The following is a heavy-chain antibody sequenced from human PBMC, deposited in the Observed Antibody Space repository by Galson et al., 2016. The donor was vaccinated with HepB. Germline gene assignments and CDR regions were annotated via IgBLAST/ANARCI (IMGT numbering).Heavy chain of an antibody. CDR2: ISAWNGHT. CDR1: GYTFRRNG. CDR3: ARDWGFLGGVTQNWFDP. Sequence: SVKVSCKASGYTFRRNGYTWVRQAPGQGLEWMGWISAWNGHTKYSQKLQGRVNMTTDTSTTTVYMELRSLRPDDTAIYYCARDWGFLGGVTQNWFDPWGQGTLVTVSS. V-gene: IGHV1-18*01. J-gene: IGHJ5*02. D-gene: IGHD3-16*01.